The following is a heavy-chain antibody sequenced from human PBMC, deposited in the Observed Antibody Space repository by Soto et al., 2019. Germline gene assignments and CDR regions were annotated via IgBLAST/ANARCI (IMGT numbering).Heavy chain of an antibody. Sequence: QLQLQASGPGLVKPSETLSLTCTVHGGSISISSYYWGWFRQPPGKGLEGIGSIYYSGSTYYNPSLKSRVTISVDTSKNQLSLRLSSVTAADTAVYYCARLDTDNFADPWGQGTLVTVSS. D-gene: IGHD1-20*01. CDR2: IYYSGST. CDR1: GGSISISSYY. J-gene: IGHJ5*02. V-gene: IGHV4-39*01. CDR3: ARLDTDNFADP.